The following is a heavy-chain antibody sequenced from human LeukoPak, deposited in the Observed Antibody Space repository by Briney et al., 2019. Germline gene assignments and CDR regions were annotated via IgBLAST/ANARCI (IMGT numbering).Heavy chain of an antibody. J-gene: IGHJ6*02. CDR2: IYYSGST. CDR3: ARHPWDYYAMDV. CDR1: GSSISSTTYY. V-gene: IGHV4-39*01. D-gene: IGHD1-26*01. Sequence: SETLSLSCTVSGSSISSTTYYWGWIRQPPGKGLEWIGSIYYSGSTSYNPSLKSRVTTSVDTSKDQFSLKLSSVTAADTAVYYCARHPWDYYAMDVWGQGTTVIVSS.